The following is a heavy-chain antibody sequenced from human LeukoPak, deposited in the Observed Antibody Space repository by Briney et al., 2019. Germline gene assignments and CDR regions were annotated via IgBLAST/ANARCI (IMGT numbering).Heavy chain of an antibody. CDR3: ARGLGVSGDYVAH. Sequence: ASVKVSCKASGYTFTGYYMHWVRQAPGQGLEWMGRINPNSGGTNYAQKFQARVTMTRDTSISTAYVELSSLRSEDTAVYYCARGLGVSGDYVAHWGQGTLVTVSS. CDR1: GYTFTGYY. J-gene: IGHJ5*02. V-gene: IGHV1-2*06. D-gene: IGHD4-17*01. CDR2: INPNSGGT.